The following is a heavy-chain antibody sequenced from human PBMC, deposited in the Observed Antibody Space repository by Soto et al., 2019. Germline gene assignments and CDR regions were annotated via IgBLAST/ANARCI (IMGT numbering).Heavy chain of an antibody. D-gene: IGHD6-19*01. CDR2: ISGSGGST. Sequence: PGGSLRLSCAASGFAFSSYAMSWVRQAPGKGLEWVSAISGSGGSTYYADSVKGRFTISRDNSKNTLYLQMNSLRAEDTSVYYCASEAYSSGWSYYFDYWGQGTLVTVSS. J-gene: IGHJ4*02. V-gene: IGHV3-23*01. CDR1: GFAFSSYA. CDR3: ASEAYSSGWSYYFDY.